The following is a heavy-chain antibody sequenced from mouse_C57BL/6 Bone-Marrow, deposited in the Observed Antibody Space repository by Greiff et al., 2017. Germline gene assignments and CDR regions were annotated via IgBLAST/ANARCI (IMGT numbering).Heavy chain of an antibody. CDR3: ARREVGDGYYGYAMDY. D-gene: IGHD2-3*01. Sequence: QVTLKESGPGILQSSQTLSLTCSFSGFSLSTSGMGVSWIRQPSGKGLEWLAHIYWDDDKRYNPSLKSRLTISKDTSRNQVFLKITSVDTADTATYYYARREVGDGYYGYAMDYWGQGTSVTVSS. V-gene: IGHV8-12*01. J-gene: IGHJ4*01. CDR1: GFSLSTSGMG. CDR2: IYWDDDK.